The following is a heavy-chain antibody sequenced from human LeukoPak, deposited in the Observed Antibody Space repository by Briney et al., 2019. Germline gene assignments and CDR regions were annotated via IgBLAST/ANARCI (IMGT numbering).Heavy chain of an antibody. Sequence: TSETLSLTCTVSGYSICSGYYWGWIRQPPGKGLEWIGSIYYSGSTYYNPSLKSRVTISVDTSKNQFSLKLSSVTAADTAVYYCARASYYDFWSGYDYWGQGTLVTVSS. CDR2: IYYSGST. V-gene: IGHV4-38-2*02. J-gene: IGHJ4*02. CDR1: GYSICSGYY. CDR3: ARASYYDFWSGYDY. D-gene: IGHD3-3*01.